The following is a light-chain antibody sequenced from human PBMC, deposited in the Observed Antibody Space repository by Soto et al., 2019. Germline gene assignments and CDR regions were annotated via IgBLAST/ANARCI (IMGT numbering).Light chain of an antibody. CDR3: QQSYSTASP. Sequence: NPRNRAVSRMTGSLRGRGVXXRKASQTISSWLAWYQQKPGKAPKLLIYKASTLKSGVPSRFSGSGSVIEFPLTISSLQPEDFATYSCQQSYSTASPVAQGTKVDIK. V-gene: IGKV1-5*03. J-gene: IGKJ1*01. CDR1: QTISSW. CDR2: KAS.